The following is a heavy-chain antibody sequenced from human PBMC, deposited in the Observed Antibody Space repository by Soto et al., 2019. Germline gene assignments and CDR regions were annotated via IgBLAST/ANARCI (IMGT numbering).Heavy chain of an antibody. Sequence: EILLLESGGDLVQPGGSLRLSCAASGFTFSSYAMSWVRQAPGKGLEWVTGISSGGVTTFYADSVKGRFTVSRDNSKNMMYLQMTSLRPEDTAVYSCAKKGGAGGWHFDLWGRGTLVTVSS. V-gene: IGHV3-23*01. D-gene: IGHD1-26*01. CDR2: ISSGGVTT. CDR3: AKKGGAGGWHFDL. J-gene: IGHJ2*01. CDR1: GFTFSSYA.